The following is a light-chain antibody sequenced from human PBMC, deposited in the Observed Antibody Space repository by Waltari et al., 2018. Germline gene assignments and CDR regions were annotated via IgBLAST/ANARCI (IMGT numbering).Light chain of an antibody. J-gene: IGLJ2*01. Sequence: QSALTQPPSVSGSPGQSVTIPCTGTSNDVGRYNRASWYQQSPGTAPKLISYEVSDRPSGVPHRFSGSKSGDTASLTISGLQAEDEADYYCASYIDTATVTFGGVTKLTVL. CDR2: EVS. V-gene: IGLV2-18*02. CDR1: SNDVGRYNR. CDR3: ASYIDTATVT.